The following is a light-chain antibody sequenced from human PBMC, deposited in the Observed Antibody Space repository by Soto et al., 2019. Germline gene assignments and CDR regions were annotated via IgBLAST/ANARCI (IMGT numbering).Light chain of an antibody. CDR2: DVS. J-gene: IGLJ1*01. CDR3: CSYAGSYTFV. CDR1: RSDVGGYNF. Sequence: QSVLTQPSSVSGSPGQSVTISCTGTRSDVGGYNFVSWYQQHPGKAPKLMIYDVSQRPSGVPDRFSGSKSGNTASLTISGLQAEDEADYYCCSYAGSYTFVFGTGTKLTVL. V-gene: IGLV2-11*01.